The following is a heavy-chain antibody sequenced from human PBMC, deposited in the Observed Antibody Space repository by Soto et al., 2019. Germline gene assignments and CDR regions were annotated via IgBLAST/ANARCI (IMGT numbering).Heavy chain of an antibody. V-gene: IGHV3-74*03. CDR1: GFTFSNYW. D-gene: IGHD6-13*01. J-gene: IGHJ6*02. CDR3: ARGGLQHALDV. Sequence: EVQLVESGGGLVQPGGSLRLSCAASGFTFSNYWMYWVRQAPGNGLVWVSRVNNDGTNTTHADSVKGRFTISRDNAENPLYLQMNSLRAEDTAVYYCARGGLQHALDVWGQGSTVTVSS. CDR2: VNNDGTNT.